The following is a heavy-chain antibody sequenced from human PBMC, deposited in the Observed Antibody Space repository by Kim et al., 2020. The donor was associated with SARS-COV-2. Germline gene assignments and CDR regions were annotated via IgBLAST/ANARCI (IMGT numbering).Heavy chain of an antibody. V-gene: IGHV1-2*02. CDR3: TGDLATRPTGGYNWFDP. Sequence: ASVKVSCKASGYTFTDFYLHWVRQAPGQGLEWMGWINPNSGATNYAEKFQGRVTMTRDTSITTAYMEVSSLKSDDTALYFCTGDLATRPTGGYNWFDPWGQGALIIVSS. CDR1: GYTFTDFY. CDR2: INPNSGAT. D-gene: IGHD3-16*01. J-gene: IGHJ5*02.